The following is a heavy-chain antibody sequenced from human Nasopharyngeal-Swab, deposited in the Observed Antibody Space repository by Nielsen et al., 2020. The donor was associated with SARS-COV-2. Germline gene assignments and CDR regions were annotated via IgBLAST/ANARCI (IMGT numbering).Heavy chain of an antibody. Sequence: SVKVSCKASGGTFISYAISWVRQAPGQGLEWMGGIIPIFGTANYAQKFQGRVTITADESTSTAYMELSSLRSEDTAVYYCASLAGGEELYSGYDSDYWGQGTLVTVSS. V-gene: IGHV1-69*13. CDR2: IIPIFGTA. D-gene: IGHD5-12*01. CDR1: GGTFISYA. J-gene: IGHJ4*02. CDR3: ASLAGGEELYSGYDSDY.